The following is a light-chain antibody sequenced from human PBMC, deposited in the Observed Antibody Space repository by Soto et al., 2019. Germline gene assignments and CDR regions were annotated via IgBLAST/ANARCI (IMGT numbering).Light chain of an antibody. J-gene: IGKJ2*01. CDR2: QTS. Sequence: DIQMTQSPATLSASVGDRVTLTCRASQSIRKYLAWYQQKPGKAPKLLIYQTSSLESGVPSRFSGSGSGTEFTLTISSLQPDDFATYYCQQAKTLYTFGQGTKLEIK. CDR3: QQAKTLYT. V-gene: IGKV1-5*03. CDR1: QSIRKY.